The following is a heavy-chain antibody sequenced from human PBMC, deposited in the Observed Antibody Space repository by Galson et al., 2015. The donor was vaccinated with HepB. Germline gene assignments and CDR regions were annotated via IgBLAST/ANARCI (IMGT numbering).Heavy chain of an antibody. J-gene: IGHJ6*02. CDR3: ARDRRQFQLLYPGYYYGMDV. CDR2: ISNDGSSK. V-gene: IGHV3-30*04. D-gene: IGHD2-2*02. CDR1: GFTFSAYA. Sequence: SLRLSCAASGFTFSAYALHWVRQAPGRGLEWVAGISNDGSSKYYADSVKGRFTISRANSRNTINLHMNSLRVEDTALYYCARDRRQFQLLYPGYYYGMDVWGQGTTVTVSS.